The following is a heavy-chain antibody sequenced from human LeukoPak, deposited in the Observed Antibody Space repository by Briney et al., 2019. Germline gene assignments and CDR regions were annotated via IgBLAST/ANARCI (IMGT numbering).Heavy chain of an antibody. D-gene: IGHD5-24*01. CDR3: AREISLPVEMATIQMDV. CDR2: INPNSGGT. CDR1: GYTFTGYY. J-gene: IGHJ6*04. Sequence: GASVKVSCKASGYTFTGYYMHWVRQAPGQGLEWMGWINPNSGGTNYAQKFQGRVTMTRDTSISTAYMELSRLRSDDTAVYYCAREISLPVEMATIQMDVWGKGTTVTVSS. V-gene: IGHV1-2*02.